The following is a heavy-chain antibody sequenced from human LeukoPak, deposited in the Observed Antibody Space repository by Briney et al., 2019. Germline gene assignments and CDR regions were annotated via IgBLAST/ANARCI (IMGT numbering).Heavy chain of an antibody. J-gene: IGHJ4*02. CDR2: IYYSGST. D-gene: IGHD3-22*01. V-gene: IGHV4-30-4*01. Sequence: SETLSLTCTVSGGSISSGDYYWSWIRQPPGKGLEWIGYIYYSGSTYYNPSLKSRVTISVDTSKNQFSLKLSSVTAADTAVYYCARVGYYDSSGYYYGLVHWGQGTLVTVSS. CDR1: GGSISSGDYY. CDR3: ARVGYYDSSGYYYGLVH.